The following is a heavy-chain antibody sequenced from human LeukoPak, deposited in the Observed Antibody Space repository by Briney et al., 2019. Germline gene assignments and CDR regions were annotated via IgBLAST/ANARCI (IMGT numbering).Heavy chain of an antibody. V-gene: IGHV4-59*01. CDR1: GGSLSSSY. CDR2: VYYSGST. CDR3: VREVRYYDSSGYFTKSDAFDI. J-gene: IGHJ3*02. D-gene: IGHD3-22*01. Sequence: PSETLSRTCTVSGGSLSSSYWTWIRQPPGRGLEWIGCVYYSGSTFYNPSLKSRVTISLDTSKNQFSLKLSSVTAADTAVYYCVREVRYYDSSGYFTKSDAFDIWGQGTMVTVSS.